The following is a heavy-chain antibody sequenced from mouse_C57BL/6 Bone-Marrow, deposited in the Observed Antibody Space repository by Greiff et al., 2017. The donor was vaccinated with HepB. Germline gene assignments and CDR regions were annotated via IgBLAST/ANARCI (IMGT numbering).Heavy chain of an antibody. V-gene: IGHV5-16*01. J-gene: IGHJ3*01. CDR3: ARAAAQAWFAY. Sequence: EVQVVESEGGLVQPGSSMKLSCTASGFTFSDYYMAWVRQVPEKGLEWVANINYDGSSTYYLDSLKSRFIISRDNAKNILYLQMSSLKSEDTATYYCARAAAQAWFAYWGQGTLVTVSA. CDR2: INYDGSST. CDR1: GFTFSDYY. D-gene: IGHD3-2*02.